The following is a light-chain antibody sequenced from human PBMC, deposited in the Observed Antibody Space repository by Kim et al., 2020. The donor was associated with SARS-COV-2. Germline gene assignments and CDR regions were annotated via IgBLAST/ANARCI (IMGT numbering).Light chain of an antibody. CDR2: DAI. V-gene: IGKV3-11*01. J-gene: IGKJ4*01. CDR3: QQRSNWPPGLT. CDR1: QSVSPY. Sequence: GEGDTLSCRASQSVSPYLAWYQQKRGQAPRLLIYDAINRATGIPARFSGSGSGTDFTLTISSLEPEDFAVYYCQQRSNWPPGLTFGGGTKVDIK.